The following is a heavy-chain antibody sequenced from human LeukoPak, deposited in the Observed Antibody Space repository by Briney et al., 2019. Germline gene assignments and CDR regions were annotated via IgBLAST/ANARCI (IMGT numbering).Heavy chain of an antibody. V-gene: IGHV3-23*01. Sequence: GGSLRLSCATSGFTFSSYAMSWVRQAPGKGLEWVSAISGSGGSTYYADSVKGRFTISRDNSKNTLYLQMNSLRAEDTAVYYCANPIAVAGYNYWGQGTLVTVSS. CDR3: ANPIAVAGYNY. D-gene: IGHD6-19*01. J-gene: IGHJ4*02. CDR1: GFTFSSYA. CDR2: ISGSGGST.